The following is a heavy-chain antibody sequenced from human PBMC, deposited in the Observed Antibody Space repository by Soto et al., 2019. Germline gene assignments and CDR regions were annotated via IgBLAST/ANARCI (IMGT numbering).Heavy chain of an antibody. CDR1: GFSFDNYG. D-gene: IGHD3-16*01. V-gene: IGHV3-23*01. CDR2: ISGSGEIT. Sequence: GGSLRLSCVASGFSFDNYGMAWVRQAPGKGLSWVSSISGSGEITYYADSVKGRLTSSRDNSKNTMLLEDNNLRAEDTALYYCAKAQYYGGSHNWLDSWGKGVMVIVSS. J-gene: IGHJ5*01. CDR3: AKAQYYGGSHNWLDS.